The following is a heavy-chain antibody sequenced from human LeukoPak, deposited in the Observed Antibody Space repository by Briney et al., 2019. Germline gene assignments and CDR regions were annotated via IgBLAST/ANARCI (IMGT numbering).Heavy chain of an antibody. D-gene: IGHD3-10*01. Sequence: GGSLRLSCAASGFTFSSYARSWFRQAPGKGLEWVSAISGSGGSTYYADSVKGRFTISRDNSKNTLYLQMNSLRAEDTAVYYCAKGRSMVRGVKYYFDYWGQGTLVTVSS. CDR2: ISGSGGST. CDR3: AKGRSMVRGVKYYFDY. CDR1: GFTFSSYA. V-gene: IGHV3-23*01. J-gene: IGHJ4*02.